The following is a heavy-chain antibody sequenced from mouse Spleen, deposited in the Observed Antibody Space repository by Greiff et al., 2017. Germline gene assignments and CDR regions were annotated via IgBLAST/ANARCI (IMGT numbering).Heavy chain of an antibody. CDR1: GFAFSSYA. CDR2: ISSGGGNN. J-gene: IGHJ2*01. Sequence: DVKLVESGGGLVKLGGSLKLSCAASGFAFSSYAMSWVRQTPEKRLEWVATISSGGGNNYYPDSVKGRFTISRDNAKNTLYLQMSSLKSEDTAMYYCARDFYFDYWGQGTTLTVSS. CDR3: ARDFYFDY. V-gene: IGHV5-9*04.